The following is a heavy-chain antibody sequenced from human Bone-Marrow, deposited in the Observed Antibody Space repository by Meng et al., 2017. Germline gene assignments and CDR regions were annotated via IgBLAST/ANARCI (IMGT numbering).Heavy chain of an antibody. Sequence: ASVKVSCKASGDTFTSYAMHWVRQAPGQRLEWVGWINAGNGNTKYSQKFQGRVTITRDTSASTAYMELSSLRSEDTAVYYCARGAVAGEGYYYCMDVWGQGTTVTVSS. J-gene: IGHJ6*02. CDR2: INAGNGNT. D-gene: IGHD6-19*01. CDR1: GDTFTSYA. V-gene: IGHV1-3*01. CDR3: ARGAVAGEGYYYCMDV.